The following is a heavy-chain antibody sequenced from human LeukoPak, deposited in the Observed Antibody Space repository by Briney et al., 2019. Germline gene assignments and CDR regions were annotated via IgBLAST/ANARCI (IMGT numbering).Heavy chain of an antibody. V-gene: IGHV4-4*02. J-gene: IGHJ4*02. CDR1: GGSISSSNW. CDR2: IYHSGST. D-gene: IGHD5-18*01. Sequence: PSETLSLTCAVSGGSISSSNWWSWVRQPPGKGLEWIGEIYHSGSTNYNPSLKSRVTISVDTSKNQFSLKLSSVTAADTAVYYCARDPKATAMSGGVDYFDYWGQGTLVTVSS. CDR3: ARDPKATAMSGGVDYFDY.